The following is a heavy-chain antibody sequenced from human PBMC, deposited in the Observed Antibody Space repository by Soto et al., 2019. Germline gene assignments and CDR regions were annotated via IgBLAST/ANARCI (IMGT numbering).Heavy chain of an antibody. CDR1: GGSISSSNW. D-gene: IGHD5-12*01. V-gene: IGHV4-4*02. CDR3: TSAGYASYYYYDRDV. CDR2: IYHSGST. Sequence: SETLSLTCAVSGGSISSSNWWSWVRQPPGKGLEWIGEIYHSGSTNYNPSLKSRVTISMDTSKNQFSLNLTSVTAADSGVYYCTSAGYASYYYYDRDVWGQGTTVTVSS. J-gene: IGHJ6*02.